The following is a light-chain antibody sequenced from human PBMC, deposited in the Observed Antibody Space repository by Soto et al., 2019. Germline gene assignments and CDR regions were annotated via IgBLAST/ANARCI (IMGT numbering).Light chain of an antibody. V-gene: IGKV3-20*01. CDR2: GAS. J-gene: IGKJ4*01. CDR1: QSVSNNY. CDR3: LQYNSYPLT. Sequence: EGVLPKSTGTLSLSPGERATLSCRASQSVSNNYLAWYQQKPGQAPRLLIYGASNRATGIPDRFSGSGSVTEFTLTISSLQPEDFATYYCLQYNSYPLTFGGGTKVDI.